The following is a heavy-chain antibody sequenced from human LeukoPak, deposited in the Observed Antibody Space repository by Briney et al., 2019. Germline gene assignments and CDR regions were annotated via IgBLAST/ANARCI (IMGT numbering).Heavy chain of an antibody. CDR3: ASSPSGSGSYYYYFDY. Sequence: GASVKVSCKASGYSFTSYGISWVRQAPGQGLEWMGWISPYNGNTNYAQKFQGRVTMTTDTSTSTAYMELRSLRSDDTAVYYCASSPSGSGSYYYYFDYWGQGTLATVSS. CDR1: GYSFTSYG. J-gene: IGHJ4*02. CDR2: ISPYNGNT. D-gene: IGHD3-10*01. V-gene: IGHV1-18*01.